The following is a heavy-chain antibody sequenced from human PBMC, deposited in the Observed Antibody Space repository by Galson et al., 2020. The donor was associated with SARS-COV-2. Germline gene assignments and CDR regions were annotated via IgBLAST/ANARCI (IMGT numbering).Heavy chain of an antibody. CDR2: ISYDGSNK. J-gene: IGHJ6*02. V-gene: IGHV3-30*18. CDR3: AKDLRYYDGSGSYPNDYYYYYGMDV. Sequence: GGSLRLSCAASGFTFSSYGMHWVRQAPGKGLEWVAVISYDGSNKYYADSVKGRFTISRDNSKNTLYLQMNSLRAEDTAVYYCAKDLRYYDGSGSYPNDYYYYYGMDVWVQGTTVTVSS. CDR1: GFTFSSYG. D-gene: IGHD3-10*01.